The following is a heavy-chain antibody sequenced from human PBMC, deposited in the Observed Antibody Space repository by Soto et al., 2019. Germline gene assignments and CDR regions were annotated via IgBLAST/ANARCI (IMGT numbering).Heavy chain of an antibody. V-gene: IGHV1-69*02. CDR1: GGTFSSYT. CDR3: AGGDIASEAHCSGGSCYSGYYMDV. J-gene: IGHJ6*03. CDR2: IIPILGIA. D-gene: IGHD2-15*01. Sequence: ASVKVSCKASGGTFSSYTISWVRQAPGQGLEWMGRIIPILGIANYAQKFQGRVTITADKSTSTAYMELSSLRSEDTAVYYCAGGDIASEAHCSGGSCYSGYYMDVWGKGTTVTVSS.